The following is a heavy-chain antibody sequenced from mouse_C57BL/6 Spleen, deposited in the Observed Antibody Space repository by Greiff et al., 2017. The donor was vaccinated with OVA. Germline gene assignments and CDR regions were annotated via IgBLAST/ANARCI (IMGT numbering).Heavy chain of an antibody. CDR1: GYTFTSYW. CDR3: ARATSTTRAMDY. J-gene: IGHJ4*01. V-gene: IGHV1-52*01. CDR2: IDPSDSET. D-gene: IGHD1-1*01. Sequence: QVQLQQPGAELVRPGSSVKLSCKASGYTFTSYWMHWVKQRPIQGLEWIGNIDPSDSETHYNQKFKDKATLTVDKSSSTAYMQLSSLTSEDSAVYYCARATSTTRAMDYWGQGTSVTVSS.